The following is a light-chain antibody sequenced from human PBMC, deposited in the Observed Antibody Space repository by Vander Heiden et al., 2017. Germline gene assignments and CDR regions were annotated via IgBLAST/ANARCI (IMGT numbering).Light chain of an antibody. CDR3: QQYNSYWT. CDR2: KAS. J-gene: IGKJ1*01. V-gene: IGKV1-5*03. Sequence: DIQMPQSPSTLPASVGDRVTITCRASQSISSWLAWYQQKPGKAPKLLIYKASSLESEVPSRFSGSGSGTEFTLTISSLQPDDFATYYCQQYNSYWTFGQGTKVEIK. CDR1: QSISSW.